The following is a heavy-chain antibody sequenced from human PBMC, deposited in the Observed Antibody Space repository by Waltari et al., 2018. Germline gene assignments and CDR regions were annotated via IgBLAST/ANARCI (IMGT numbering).Heavy chain of an antibody. CDR3: ARLFSAVFDY. Sequence: QVQLQESGPGLVKPSQTLSLTCAVSGYPISSGYYWGWIRQPPGKGLEWIGSIYHSGSTYYNPSLKSRVTISVDTSKNQFSLKLSSVTAADTAVYYCARLFSAVFDYWGQGTLVTVSS. J-gene: IGHJ4*02. CDR2: IYHSGST. V-gene: IGHV4-38-2*01. CDR1: GYPISSGYY.